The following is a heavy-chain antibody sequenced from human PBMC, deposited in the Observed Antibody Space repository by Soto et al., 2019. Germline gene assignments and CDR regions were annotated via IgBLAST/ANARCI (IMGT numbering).Heavy chain of an antibody. CDR3: ARSGGVTHGYIEY. D-gene: IGHD2-21*02. CDR1: GYTFTGYG. Sequence: QVQLVQSGAEVKKPGASVKVSCKASGYTFTGYGISWVRQAPGQGLEWLGWITAYNGNTDYAQKFQGRVTMTTDTSTSTASMELRNLTSDDTAVYYCARSGGVTHGYIEYWGQGTLVTVSS. CDR2: ITAYNGNT. J-gene: IGHJ4*02. V-gene: IGHV1-18*01.